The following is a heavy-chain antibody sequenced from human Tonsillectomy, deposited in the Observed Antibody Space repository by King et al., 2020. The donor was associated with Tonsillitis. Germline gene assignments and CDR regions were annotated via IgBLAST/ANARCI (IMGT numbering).Heavy chain of an antibody. J-gene: IGHJ4*02. CDR2: IYPGDSDT. V-gene: IGHV5-51*03. D-gene: IGHD7-27*01. CDR3: ATSDTGTLDY. CDR1: GYTFTNYW. Sequence: QLVQSGAEVKKPGESLKISCKGSGYTFTNYWIAWVRQMPGKGLEWMGIIYPGDSDTRYSPSFQCQVTISADKSIRTAYLQGISLMASDTATYYCATSDTGTLDYWGQGTLVTVSS.